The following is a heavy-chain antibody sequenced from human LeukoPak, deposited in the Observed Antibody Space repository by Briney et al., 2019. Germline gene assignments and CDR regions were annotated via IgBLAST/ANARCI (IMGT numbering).Heavy chain of an antibody. V-gene: IGHV3-30*04. CDR3: AGGALDY. Sequence: TGRSLRLSCAASGFTFSSYAMHWVRQAPGKGLEWVAVISYDGSNKYYADSVKGRFTISRDNAKNLLFLQTDSLRAEDTAVYYCAGGALDYWGPGTLVTVSS. J-gene: IGHJ4*02. CDR2: ISYDGSNK. CDR1: GFTFSSYA. D-gene: IGHD3-16*01.